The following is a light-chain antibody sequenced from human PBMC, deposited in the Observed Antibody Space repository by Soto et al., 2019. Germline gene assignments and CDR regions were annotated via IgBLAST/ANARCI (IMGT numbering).Light chain of an antibody. CDR3: QQYGTSCLVT. Sequence: EIVLTQSPGTLSLSPGERVTLSCRASQTVGNNYLAWYQQKPGQAPRLLIYDASIMATGVPGRFSGSGSGTDFTLTIGRLEPEDFAVYYCQQYGTSCLVTFGQGTRLEMK. CDR2: DAS. CDR1: QTVGNNY. J-gene: IGKJ5*01. V-gene: IGKV3-20*01.